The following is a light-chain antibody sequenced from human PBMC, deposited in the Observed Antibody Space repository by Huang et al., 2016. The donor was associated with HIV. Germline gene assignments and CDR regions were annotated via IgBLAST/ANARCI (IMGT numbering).Light chain of an antibody. CDR1: QDITNY. J-gene: IGKJ1*01. CDR3: LQHNSYPRT. V-gene: IGKV1-17*03. CDR2: AAS. Sequence: DIQMTQSPSAMSAPVGDRVTITCRASQDITNYLAWFQQKPGKVPKLLIYAASTLQTGVPARFSGNGSGTEFTLTISSLQPEDFATYFCLQHNSYPRTFGQGTKLEIK.